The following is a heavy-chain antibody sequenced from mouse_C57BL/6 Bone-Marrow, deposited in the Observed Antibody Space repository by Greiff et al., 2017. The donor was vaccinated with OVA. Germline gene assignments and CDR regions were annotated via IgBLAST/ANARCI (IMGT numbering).Heavy chain of an antibody. D-gene: IGHD1-1*01. J-gene: IGHJ1*03. Sequence: VQLQQSGAELVRPGASVKLSCKASGYTFNSYWMHWVKQRPGQGLEWIGEIDPSDSYTNYNQKFKGKSTLTVDKSSSTAYMQLSSLTSEDSAVYYCARETYYGSSHWYFDVWGTGTTVTVSS. CDR3: ARETYYGSSHWYFDV. CDR2: IDPSDSYT. CDR1: GYTFNSYW. V-gene: IGHV1-69*01.